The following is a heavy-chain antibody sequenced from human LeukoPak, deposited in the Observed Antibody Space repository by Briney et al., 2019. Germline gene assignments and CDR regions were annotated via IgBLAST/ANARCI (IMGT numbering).Heavy chain of an antibody. CDR3: AKDILPYCSGGSCYAQLDY. CDR1: GFTFDDYA. V-gene: IGHV3-43*02. D-gene: IGHD2-15*01. Sequence: QPGGSLRLSCAASGFTFDDYAMHWVRQAPGKGLEWVSLISGDGGSTYYADSVKGRFTISRDNSKNSLYLQMNSLRTGDTALYYCAKDILPYCSGGSCYAQLDYWGQGTLVTVSS. J-gene: IGHJ4*02. CDR2: ISGDGGST.